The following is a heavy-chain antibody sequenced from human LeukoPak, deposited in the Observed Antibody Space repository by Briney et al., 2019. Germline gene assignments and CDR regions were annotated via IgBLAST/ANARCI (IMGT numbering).Heavy chain of an antibody. CDR3: AKDRDSSSWFDY. CDR2: ISGSGGST. D-gene: IGHD6-13*01. V-gene: IGHV3-23*01. CDR1: GFTLSSYA. Sequence: GGSLRLSCAASGFTLSSYAMSWVRQAPGKGLEWVSAISGSGGSTYYADSVKGRFTISRDNSKNTLYLQMNSLRAEDTAVYYCAKDRDSSSWFDYWGQGTLVTVSS. J-gene: IGHJ4*02.